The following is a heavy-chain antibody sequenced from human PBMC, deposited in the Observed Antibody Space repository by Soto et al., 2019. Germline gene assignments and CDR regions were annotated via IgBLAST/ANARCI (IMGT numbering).Heavy chain of an antibody. J-gene: IGHJ5*02. V-gene: IGHV4-34*01. CDR3: ARAPTQYMRSWFDP. CDR2: INHSGST. CDR1: GGSFSGYY. Sequence: SETLSLTCAVYGGSFSGYYWSWIRQPPGKGLEWIGEINHSGSTNYNQSLKSRVTISVDTSKNQFSLKLSSVTAADTAVYYCARAPTQYMRSWFDPWGQGTLVTVSS. D-gene: IGHD2-15*01.